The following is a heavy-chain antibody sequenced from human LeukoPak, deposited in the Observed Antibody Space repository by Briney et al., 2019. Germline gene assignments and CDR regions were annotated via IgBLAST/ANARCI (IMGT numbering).Heavy chain of an antibody. J-gene: IGHJ5*02. CDR1: GFTFSNAW. D-gene: IGHD1/OR15-1a*01. Sequence: GGSLRLSCAASGFTFSNAWMSWVRQAPGKGLEWVCRIKSKTDGGTTDYAAPVKGRFTISRDDSKNTLYLQMNSLRVEDTAIYYCAKGLGRTEVGRWSWGQGTLVAVSS. CDR2: IKSKTDGGTT. V-gene: IGHV3-15*01. CDR3: AKGLGRTEVGRWS.